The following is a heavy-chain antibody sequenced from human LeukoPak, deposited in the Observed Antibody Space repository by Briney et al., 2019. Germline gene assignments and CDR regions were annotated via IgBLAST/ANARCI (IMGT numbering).Heavy chain of an antibody. J-gene: IGHJ6*03. V-gene: IGHV3-48*01. CDR2: ISSSSSTI. CDR3: AKDFNYVPYYMDV. Sequence: GGSLRLSRAASGFTFSSYSINWVRQAPGKGLEWVSYISSSSSTIYYADSVKGRFTISRDNSKNTLYLQMNSLRAEDTAVYYCAKDFNYVPYYMDVWGKGTTVTVSS. CDR1: GFTFSSYS. D-gene: IGHD3-16*01.